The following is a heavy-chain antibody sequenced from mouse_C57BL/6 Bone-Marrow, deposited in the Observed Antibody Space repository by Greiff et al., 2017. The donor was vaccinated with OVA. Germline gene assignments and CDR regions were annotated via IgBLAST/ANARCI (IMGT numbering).Heavy chain of an antibody. CDR1: GYTFTSYW. CDR2: IDPSDSYT. Sequence: QVQLQQPGAELVRPGTSVELSCKASGYTFTSYWMHWVKQRPGQGLEWIGVIDPSDSYTNYNQKFKGKATLTVDTSSSTAYMQLSSLTSEDSAVYYCARWDGFWYFDVWGTGTTVTVSS. CDR3: ARWDGFWYFDV. D-gene: IGHD2-3*01. V-gene: IGHV1-59*01. J-gene: IGHJ1*03.